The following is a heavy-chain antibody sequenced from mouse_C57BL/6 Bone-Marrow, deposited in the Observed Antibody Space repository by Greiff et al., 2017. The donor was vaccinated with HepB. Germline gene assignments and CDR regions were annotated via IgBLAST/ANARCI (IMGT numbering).Heavy chain of an antibody. CDR1: GFTFSSYA. V-gene: IGHV5-4*01. J-gene: IGHJ2*01. CDR2: ISDGGSYT. CDR3: ARDGTGPDY. Sequence: EVKLMESGGGLVKPGGSLKLSCAASGFTFSSYAMSWVRQTPEKRLEWVATISDGGSYTYYPDNVKGRFTISRDNAKNNLYLQMSHLKSEDTAMYYCARDGTGPDYWGQGTTLTVSS. D-gene: IGHD4-1*01.